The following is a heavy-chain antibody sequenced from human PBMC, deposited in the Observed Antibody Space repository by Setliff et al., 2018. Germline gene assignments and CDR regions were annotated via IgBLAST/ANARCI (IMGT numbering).Heavy chain of an antibody. V-gene: IGHV4-61*02. J-gene: IGHJ4*02. CDR2: IYTTGNT. D-gene: IGHD2-2*01. Sequence: PSETLSLTCTVSGDSITSGSDYWNWIRQPAGKGLEWIGRIYTTGNTNYNPSLKSRVTISVDTSKKQFSLMLTSVTAADTAVYYCVRELDCPTIPSCYGGQAEFDSWGQGTLVTVSS. CDR1: GDSITSGSDY. CDR3: VRELDCPTIPSCYGGQAEFDS.